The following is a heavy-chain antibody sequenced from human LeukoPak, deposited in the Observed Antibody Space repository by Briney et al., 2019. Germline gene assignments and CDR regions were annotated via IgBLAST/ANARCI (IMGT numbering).Heavy chain of an antibody. D-gene: IGHD5-24*01. J-gene: IGHJ4*02. V-gene: IGHV3-30-3*01. CDR2: ISYDGSNK. CDR3: ARDREDGYNYYFDY. CDR1: GFTFSSYA. Sequence: PGGSLRLSCAASGFTFSSYAMHWVRQAPGKGLEWVAVISYDGSNKYYADSVKGRFTISRDSSKNTLYLQMNSQRAEDTAVYYCARDREDGYNYYFDYWGQGTLVTVSS.